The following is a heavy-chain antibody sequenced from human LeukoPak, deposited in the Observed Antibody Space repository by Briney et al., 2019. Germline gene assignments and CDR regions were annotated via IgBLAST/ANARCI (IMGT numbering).Heavy chain of an antibody. CDR1: GYSISSGYY. V-gene: IGHV4-38-2*02. CDR3: ASVRRGFGESSKYYSYYYMDV. Sequence: SETLSLTCTVSGYSISSGYYWGWIRQPPGEGLEWIGTIYHRGSTYYNPSLKSRVTISVDTSKNQFSLKLSSVTAADTAVYYCASVRRGFGESSKYYSYYYMDVWGNGTTVTISS. J-gene: IGHJ6*03. CDR2: IYHRGST. D-gene: IGHD3-10*01.